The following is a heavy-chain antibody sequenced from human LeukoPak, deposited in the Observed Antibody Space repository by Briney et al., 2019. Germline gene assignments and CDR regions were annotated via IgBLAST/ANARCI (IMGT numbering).Heavy chain of an antibody. D-gene: IGHD5/OR15-5a*01. CDR3: AKASAGLRGYFDY. V-gene: IGHV3-30*18. CDR1: GFTFSSYG. CDR2: ISYDGSNK. J-gene: IGHJ4*02. Sequence: GGSLRLSCAASGFTFSSYGMHWVRQAPGKGLEWVAVISYDGSNKYYADSVKGRFAISRDNSKNTLYLQMNSLRAEDTAVYYCAKASAGLRGYFDYWGQGTLVTVSS.